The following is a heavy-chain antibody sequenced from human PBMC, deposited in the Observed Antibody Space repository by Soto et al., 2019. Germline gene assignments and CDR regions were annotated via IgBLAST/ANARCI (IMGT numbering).Heavy chain of an antibody. Sequence: GRSLRLSCAAPGFSFSSYWMQWVRQAPGKELVWVSRISSDGSSTSYADSVKGRFTISRDNAKNTLYLQMNSLRAEDTAVYYCARYGFFKGCSGHQDRISVPAQRSTDL. D-gene: IGHD6-25*01. V-gene: IGHV3-74*01. CDR2: ISSDGSST. CDR1: GFSFSSYW. J-gene: IGHJ2*01. CDR3: ARYGFFKGCSGHQDRISVPAQRSTDL.